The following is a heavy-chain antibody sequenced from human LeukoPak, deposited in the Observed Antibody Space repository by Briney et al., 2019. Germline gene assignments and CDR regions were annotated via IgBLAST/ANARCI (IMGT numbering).Heavy chain of an antibody. Sequence: GGSLRLSCAASGFTFSSYAMNWVRQAPGKGLEWVSAISGSGGSTYYADSVKGRFTISRDNSKNTLYLQMNSLRAEDTAVYYCAKDNHYDSSGYYWGQGTLVTVSS. CDR3: AKDNHYDSSGYY. D-gene: IGHD3-22*01. J-gene: IGHJ4*02. CDR1: GFTFSSYA. V-gene: IGHV3-23*01. CDR2: ISGSGGST.